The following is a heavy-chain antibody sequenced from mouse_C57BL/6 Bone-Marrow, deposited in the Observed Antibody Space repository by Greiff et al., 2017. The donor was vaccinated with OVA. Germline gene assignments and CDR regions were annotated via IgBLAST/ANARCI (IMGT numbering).Heavy chain of an antibody. CDR3: ASPSYYQYWYFDV. CDR2: INPSTGGT. CDR1: GYSFTGYY. J-gene: IGHJ1*03. D-gene: IGHD1-1*01. Sequence: EVMLVESGPELVKPGASVKISCKASGYSFTGYYMNWVKQSPEKSLEWIGEINPSTGGTTYNQKFKAKATLTVDKSSSTAYMQLKSLTSEDSAVYYCASPSYYQYWYFDVWGTGTTVTVSS. V-gene: IGHV1-42*01.